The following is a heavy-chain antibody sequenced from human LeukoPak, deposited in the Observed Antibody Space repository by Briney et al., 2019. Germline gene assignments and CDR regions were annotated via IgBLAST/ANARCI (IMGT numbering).Heavy chain of an antibody. CDR1: GFTFSSYE. CDR3: AGTLYSYGNRGLRRGDY. Sequence: GGSLRLSCAASGFTFSSYEMNWVRQAPGKGLEWVSYISSSGSTIYYADSVKGRFTISRDNAKNSLYLQMNSLRAEDTAVYYCAGTLYSYGNRGLRRGDYWGQGTLVTVSS. V-gene: IGHV3-48*03. J-gene: IGHJ4*02. CDR2: ISSSGSTI. D-gene: IGHD3-22*01.